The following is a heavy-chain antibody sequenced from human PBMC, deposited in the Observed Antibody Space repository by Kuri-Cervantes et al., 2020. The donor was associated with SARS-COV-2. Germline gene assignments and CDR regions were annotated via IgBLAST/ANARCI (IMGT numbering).Heavy chain of an antibody. CDR3: ARDFPSSG. CDR2: IKQDGSEK. J-gene: IGHJ4*02. CDR1: GFTFSDYY. V-gene: IGHV3-7*01. Sequence: GESLKISCAASGFTFSDYYMSWIRQAPGKGLEWVANIKQDGSEKYYVDSVKGRFTISRDNAKNSLYLQMNSLRAEDTAVYYCARDFPSSGWGQGTLVTVSS.